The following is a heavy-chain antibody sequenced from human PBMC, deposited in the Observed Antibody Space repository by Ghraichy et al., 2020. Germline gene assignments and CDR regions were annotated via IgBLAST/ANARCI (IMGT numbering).Heavy chain of an antibody. CDR1: GGSISSGGYY. CDR2: IYYSGST. V-gene: IGHV4-31*03. J-gene: IGHJ2*01. D-gene: IGHD4-17*01. Sequence: SETLTLTCTVSGGSISSGGYYWSWIRQHPGKGLEWIGYIYYSGSTYYNPSLKSRVTISVDTSKNQFSLKLSSVTAADTAVYYCARQETTVTTGVRGGWYFDLWGRGTLVTVSS. CDR3: ARQETTVTTGVRGGWYFDL.